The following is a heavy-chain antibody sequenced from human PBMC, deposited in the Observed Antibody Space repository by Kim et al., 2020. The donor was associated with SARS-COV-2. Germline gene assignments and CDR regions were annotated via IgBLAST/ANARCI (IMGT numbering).Heavy chain of an antibody. D-gene: IGHD5-12*01. V-gene: IGHV5-51*01. CDR3: ARHMEMATILIPFDY. CDR2: IYPGDSDT. CDR1: GYSFTNYW. Sequence: GESLKISCKGSGYSFTNYWIGWVRQMPGKGLEWMGIIYPGDSDTRYSPSFQGQVTISADKSISTAYLQWSSLKASDTAMYYCARHMEMATILIPFDYWGQGTLVTVSS. J-gene: IGHJ4*02.